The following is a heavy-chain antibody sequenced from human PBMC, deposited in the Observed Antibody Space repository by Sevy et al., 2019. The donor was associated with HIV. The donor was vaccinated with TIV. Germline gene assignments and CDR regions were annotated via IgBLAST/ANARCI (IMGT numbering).Heavy chain of an antibody. CDR3: AREGDTVLVPTAVDAFDF. J-gene: IGHJ3*01. CDR1: GFTFSNYW. D-gene: IGHD2-2*01. Sequence: GGSLRLSCAASGFTFSNYWMHWVRQAPGKGLVWVSRIKTDGSNRDSADSVKGRFFISRDNAKNLLYLQMNNLRAEDTAVYYCAREGDTVLVPTAVDAFDFWGQGTMVTVSS. V-gene: IGHV3-74*01. CDR2: IKTDGSNR.